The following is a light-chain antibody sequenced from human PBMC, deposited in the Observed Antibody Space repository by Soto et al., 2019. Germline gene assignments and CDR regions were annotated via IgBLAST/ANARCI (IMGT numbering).Light chain of an antibody. CDR1: GSDLGGYNY. CDR3: SSYTSSATWV. Sequence: QSALTQPASVSGSPGQSITISCTGTGSDLGGYNYVSWYQHHPGKAPQLIIYEATDRPSGVSDRFSGSKSGNTASLTISGLQAEDEADYYCSSYTSSATWVFGGGTKLTVL. J-gene: IGLJ3*02. V-gene: IGLV2-14*01. CDR2: EAT.